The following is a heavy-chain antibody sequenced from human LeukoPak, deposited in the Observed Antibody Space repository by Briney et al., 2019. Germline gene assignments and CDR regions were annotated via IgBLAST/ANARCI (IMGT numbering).Heavy chain of an antibody. CDR3: ARLRGYSYGHGDY. V-gene: IGHV4-39*01. CDR1: SGPISSSSYY. CDR2: IYYSGST. D-gene: IGHD5-18*01. Sequence: SETLSITCTVSSGPISSSSYYWGWIRQPPGKGLEWIGSIYYSGSTYYNPSLKSRVTISVDTSKNQFSLKLSSVTAADTAVYYCARLRGYSYGHGDYWGQGTLVTVSS. J-gene: IGHJ4*02.